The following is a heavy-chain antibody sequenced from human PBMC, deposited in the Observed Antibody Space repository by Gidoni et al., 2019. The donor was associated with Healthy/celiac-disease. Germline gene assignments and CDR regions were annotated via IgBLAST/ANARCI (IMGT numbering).Heavy chain of an antibody. V-gene: IGHV2-5*02. D-gene: IGHD4-17*01. Sequence: QITLKESGPTLVKPTQTLTLTCTFSGFSLSTSGVGVGWIRQPPGKALEWLALIYWDDDKRYSPSLKSRLTITKDTSKNQVVLTMTNMDPVDTATYYCAHSPRVSTVTTVGYFDYWGQGTLVTVSS. CDR2: IYWDDDK. J-gene: IGHJ4*02. CDR1: GFSLSTSGVG. CDR3: AHSPRVSTVTTVGYFDY.